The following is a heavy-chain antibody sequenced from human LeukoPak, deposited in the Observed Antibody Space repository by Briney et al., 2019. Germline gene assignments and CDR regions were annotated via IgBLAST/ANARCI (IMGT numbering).Heavy chain of an antibody. V-gene: IGHV3-30*02. D-gene: IGHD3-10*01. CDR1: GFTFSSYG. J-gene: IGHJ4*02. CDR3: ARVEAVYYYGSASPYSPY. Sequence: PGGSLRLSCAASGFTFSSYGMHWVRQAPGKGLEWVTFIRYDGTNEYYADSVRGRFTISRDNSKNTLCLQMNSLRPEDTAVYYCARVEAVYYYGSASPYSPYWGQGTLVTVSS. CDR2: IRYDGTNE.